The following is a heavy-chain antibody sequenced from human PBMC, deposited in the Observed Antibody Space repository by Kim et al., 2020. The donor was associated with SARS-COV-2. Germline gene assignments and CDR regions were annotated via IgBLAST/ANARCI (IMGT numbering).Heavy chain of an antibody. CDR1: GFTFSSYG. V-gene: IGHV3-30*18. J-gene: IGHJ4*02. D-gene: IGHD3-10*01. CDR2: ISYDGSNK. Sequence: GGSLRLSCAASGFTFSSYGMHWVRQAPGKGLEWVAVISYDGSNKYYADSVKGPFTISRDNSKNTLYLQMNSLRAEDTAVYYCAKDRRYGSGSYYFDYWGQGTLVTVSS. CDR3: AKDRRYGSGSYYFDY.